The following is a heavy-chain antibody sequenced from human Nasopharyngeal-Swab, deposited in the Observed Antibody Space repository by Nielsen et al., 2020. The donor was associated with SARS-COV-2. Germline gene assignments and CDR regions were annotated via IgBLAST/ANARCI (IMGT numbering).Heavy chain of an antibody. CDR3: TRDPITIFGVVPDY. D-gene: IGHD3-3*01. V-gene: IGHV3-49*02. Sequence: WIRQPPGKGLEWVGLIRSKAYGGVPDYAASVKGRFTISRDDSKSIAYLQMNSLKIEDTAVYYCTRDPITIFGVVPDYWGQGTLVTVSS. CDR2: IRSKAYGGVP. J-gene: IGHJ4*02.